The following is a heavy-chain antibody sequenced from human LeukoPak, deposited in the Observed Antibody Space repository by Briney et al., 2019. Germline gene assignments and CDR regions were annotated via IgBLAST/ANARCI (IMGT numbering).Heavy chain of an antibody. CDR3: AGVMSGSYSFDY. CDR1: GLPFRSNY. CDR2: IYSGGST. J-gene: IGHJ4*02. Sequence: GGSLRLSCAASGLPFRSNYMSWVSQAPGKGLEWVSIIYSGGSTYYADSVKGRFTISRDNSKNTLYLQMKSLRAEDTAVYYCAGVMSGSYSFDYWGQGTLVTVSS. D-gene: IGHD2-15*01. V-gene: IGHV3-53*01.